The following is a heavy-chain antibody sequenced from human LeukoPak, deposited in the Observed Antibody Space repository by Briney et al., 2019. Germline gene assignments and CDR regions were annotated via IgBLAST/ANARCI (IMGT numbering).Heavy chain of an antibody. CDR2: ISTSSSYI. CDR1: GFTFSSYS. V-gene: IGHV3-21*04. CDR3: ARVLRYCSGGNCYSGGLGYMDV. Sequence: GGSLRLSCAASGFTFSSYSMNWVRQAPGKGLKWVSFISTSSSYIYYADSVKGRFTISRDNARNSLFLQMNSLRAEDTAVYYCARVLRYCSGGNCYSGGLGYMDVWGKGTTVTISS. J-gene: IGHJ6*03. D-gene: IGHD2-15*01.